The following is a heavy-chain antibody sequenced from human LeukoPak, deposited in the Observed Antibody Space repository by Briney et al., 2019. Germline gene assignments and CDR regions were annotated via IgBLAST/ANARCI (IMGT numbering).Heavy chain of an antibody. CDR2: INHSGST. V-gene: IGHV4-34*01. D-gene: IGHD3-10*01. CDR1: GFTFSSYA. J-gene: IGHJ6*03. CDR3: ARLTKNDSGSFRFGKKKRGYMDV. Sequence: PGGSLRLSCAASGFTFSSYAMSWIRQPPGKGLEWIGEINHSGSTNYNPSLKSRVTISVDTSKNQFSLKLSSVTAADTAVYYCARLTKNDSGSFRFGKKKRGYMDVWGKGTTVTISS.